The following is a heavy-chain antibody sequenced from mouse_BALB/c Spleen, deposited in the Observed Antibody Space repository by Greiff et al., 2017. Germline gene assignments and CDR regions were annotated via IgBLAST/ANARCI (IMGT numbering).Heavy chain of an antibody. CDR1: GYTFTSYT. V-gene: IGHV1-4*01. CDR2: INPSSGYT. CDR3: ARGTARALYYAMDY. Sequence: VMLVESGAELARPGASVKMSCKASGYTFTSYTMHWVKQRPGQGLEWIGYINPSSGYTNYNQKFKDKATLTADKSSSTAYMQLSSLTSEDSAVYYCARGTARALYYAMDYWGQGTSVTVSS. J-gene: IGHJ4*01. D-gene: IGHD3-2*01.